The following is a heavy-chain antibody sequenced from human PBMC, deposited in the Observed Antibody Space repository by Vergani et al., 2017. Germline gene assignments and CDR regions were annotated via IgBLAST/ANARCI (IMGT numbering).Heavy chain of an antibody. J-gene: IGHJ4*02. Sequence: QVQLVQSGAEVKKPGASVKVSCTASGYTFTGYYMHWVRQAPGQGLEWMGWINPNSCGTNYAQKFQGMGTMTRDTSISTAYMELSRLRSDDTSVYYCARDIGARVDYWGQGTLVTVSS. V-gene: IGHV1-2*02. CDR1: GYTFTGYY. CDR2: INPNSCGT. CDR3: ARDIGARVDY. D-gene: IGHD1-26*01.